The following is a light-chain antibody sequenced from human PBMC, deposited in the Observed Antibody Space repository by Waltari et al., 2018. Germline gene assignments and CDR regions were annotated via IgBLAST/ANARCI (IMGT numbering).Light chain of an antibody. CDR1: QSISSY. CDR2: DGA. V-gene: IGKV3-11*01. J-gene: IGKJ1*01. Sequence: IVLTQSPATLSFAPWERATLSCRASQSISSYLAWYQQKPSQAPRLLICDGANRATGIPARFSGSGSKIDYTLSIDSLEPDDSAVYYWQQSYNWTRKFGQGTKVEIK. CDR3: QQSYNWTRK.